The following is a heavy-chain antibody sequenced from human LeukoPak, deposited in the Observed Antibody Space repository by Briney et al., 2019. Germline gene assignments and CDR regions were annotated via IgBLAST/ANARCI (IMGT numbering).Heavy chain of an antibody. CDR1: RFTFSNAW. V-gene: IGHV3-15*01. CDR2: IKSKTDGGTT. CDR3: ARIYKLAYFDY. Sequence: PGGSLRLSCAASRFTFSNAWMSWVRQAPGKVLEWVGRIKSKTDGGTTDYAAPVKGRFTISRDDSENTLYLQMNSLKTEDTAVYYCARIYKLAYFDYWGQGTLVTVSS. J-gene: IGHJ4*02. D-gene: IGHD1-1*01.